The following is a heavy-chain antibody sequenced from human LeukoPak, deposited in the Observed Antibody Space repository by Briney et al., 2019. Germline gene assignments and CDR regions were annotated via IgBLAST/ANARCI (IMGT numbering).Heavy chain of an antibody. D-gene: IGHD4-23*01. CDR3: ARLDPGKGY. CDR2: ISSRGNTI. J-gene: IGHJ4*02. CDR1: GFTFSTYS. Sequence: GGSLRLSCAASGFTFSTYSMNWVRQAPGKGLEWFSYISSRGNTIYYADSVKGRFTISRDNAKNSLYLQMNSLRAEDTAVYYCARLDPGKGYWGQGTLVTVSS. V-gene: IGHV3-48*04.